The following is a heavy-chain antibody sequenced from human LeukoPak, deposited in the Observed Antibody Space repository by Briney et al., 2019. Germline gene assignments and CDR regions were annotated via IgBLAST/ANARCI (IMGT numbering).Heavy chain of an antibody. CDR2: IYYSGST. CDR3: ARGGLSAAAGMSPLDY. CDR1: GGSISSYY. V-gene: IGHV4-59*07. D-gene: IGHD6-13*01. Sequence: KPSDILSLTCTVSGGSISSYYWSWIRQPPGKGLEWIGYIYYSGSTNYNPPLKSRVTKSVDTPKNQFSLKLSSVTAADTAVYYCARGGLSAAAGMSPLDYWGQGALVTVSS. J-gene: IGHJ4*02.